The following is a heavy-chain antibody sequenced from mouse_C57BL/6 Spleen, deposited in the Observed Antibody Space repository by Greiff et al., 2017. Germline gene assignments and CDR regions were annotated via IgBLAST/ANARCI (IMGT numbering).Heavy chain of an antibody. CDR2: ICPGSGNT. CDR1: GFTFTDYY. J-gene: IGHJ2*01. CDR3: GYGNYQYCFDY. Sequence: VQLQQSGAELVRPGASVKLSCTASGFTFTDYYINWVRQRPGQGLEWIARICPGSGNTYYNEKFKGKVTLTAEKSSSTAYMQLSSLKSEDSAVYYCGYGNYQYCFDYWGQGTTLTVSS. D-gene: IGHD2-1*01. V-gene: IGHV1-76*01.